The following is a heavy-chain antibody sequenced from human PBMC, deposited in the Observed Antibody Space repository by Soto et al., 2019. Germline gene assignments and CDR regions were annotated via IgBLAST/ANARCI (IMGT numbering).Heavy chain of an antibody. CDR2: INPNSGGT. V-gene: IGHV1-2*04. CDR3: AKSYGSGQRLYYGMDV. J-gene: IGHJ6*02. Sequence: QVQLVQSGAEVKKPGASVKVSCKASGYTFTGYYMHWVRQAPGQGLEWMGWINPNSGGTNYAQKFQGWVTMTRDTSISTAYMERSRLRSDDTAVYYCAKSYGSGQRLYYGMDVWGQGTTVTVSS. CDR1: GYTFTGYY. D-gene: IGHD3-10*01.